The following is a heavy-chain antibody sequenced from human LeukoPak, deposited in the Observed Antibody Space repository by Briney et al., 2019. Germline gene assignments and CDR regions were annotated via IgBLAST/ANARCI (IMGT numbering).Heavy chain of an antibody. CDR1: GYTFTDYS. D-gene: IGHD3-10*01. J-gene: IGHJ5*02. V-gene: IGHV1-2*02. CDR3: ARDYFGSGRYSPFDP. CDR2: ISPDSGGT. Sequence: GASVKVSCKASGYTFTDYSMHWVRQAPGHGLEWMGWISPDSGGTKSAQKFQGRATMTRDTSINTAYMELRSLRSDDTAVYYCARDYFGSGRYSPFDPWGQGTLITVSS.